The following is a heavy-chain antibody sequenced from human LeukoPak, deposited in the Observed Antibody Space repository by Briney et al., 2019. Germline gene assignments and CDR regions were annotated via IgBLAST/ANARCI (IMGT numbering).Heavy chain of an antibody. CDR3: ARHYGDYTESYYYYYYMDV. Sequence: SETLSLTCTVSGGSISSSSYYWGWIRQPPGKGLEWIGSIYYSGSTYYNPSLKSRVTISVDTSKNQFSLKLSSVTAADTAVYYCARHYGDYTESYYYYYYMDVWGKGTTVTISS. CDR2: IYYSGST. V-gene: IGHV4-39*01. J-gene: IGHJ6*03. CDR1: GGSISSSSYY. D-gene: IGHD4-17*01.